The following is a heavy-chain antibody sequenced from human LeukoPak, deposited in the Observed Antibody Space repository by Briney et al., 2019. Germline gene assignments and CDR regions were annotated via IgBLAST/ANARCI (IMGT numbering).Heavy chain of an antibody. CDR3: ANWGYGSGSDAFDI. D-gene: IGHD3-10*01. CDR1: GFTFSSYA. J-gene: IGHJ3*02. Sequence: GGSLRLSCAASGFTFSSYAMSCVRQAPGKGLEWFSAISGSGGSTYYADSVKGRFTISRDNSKNTLYLQMNSLRAEDTAVYYCANWGYGSGSDAFDIWGQGTMVTVSS. CDR2: ISGSGGST. V-gene: IGHV3-23*01.